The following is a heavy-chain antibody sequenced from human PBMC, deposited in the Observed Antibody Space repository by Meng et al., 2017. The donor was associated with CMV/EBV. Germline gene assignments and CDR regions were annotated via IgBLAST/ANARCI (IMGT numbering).Heavy chain of an antibody. CDR1: GFSLSTSGLG. V-gene: IGHV2-5*02. J-gene: IGHJ4*02. CDR3: AHRGSYDYHGY. D-gene: IGHD5-18*01. CDR2: IYWDDDK. Sequence: HIALMYSGPTLVKPPRTTTLSSLFSGFSLSTSGLGVGWIRQPPGKALEWLALIYWDDDKRYSPSLKSRLTITKDTSKNQVVLTMTNMDPVDTATYYCAHRGSYDYHGYWGQGTLVTVSS.